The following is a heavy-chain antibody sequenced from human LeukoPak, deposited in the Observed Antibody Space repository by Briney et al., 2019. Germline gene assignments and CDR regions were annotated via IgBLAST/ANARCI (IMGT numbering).Heavy chain of an antibody. CDR2: FDPEDGET. CDR3: ATVMWYSVAVNGDWFDP. V-gene: IGHV1-24*01. Sequence: ASVKVSCKVSGYTLTELSMHWVRQAPGKGLEWMGGFDPEDGETIYAQKFQGRVTMTENTSTDTAYMELSSLRSEDTAVYYCATVMWYSVAVNGDWFDPWGQGTLVTASS. CDR1: GYTLTELS. D-gene: IGHD6-19*01. J-gene: IGHJ5*02.